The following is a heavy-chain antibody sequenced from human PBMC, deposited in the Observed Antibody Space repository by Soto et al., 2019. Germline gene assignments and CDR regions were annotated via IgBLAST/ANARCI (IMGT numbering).Heavy chain of an antibody. CDR3: VKDNGLGVIPVFYYFGY. CDR2: ISWNSGST. V-gene: IGHV3-9*01. J-gene: IGHJ4*02. D-gene: IGHD3-16*02. Sequence: EVQLVESGGGLLQAGRSLRLSCAASGFSLGDYAMHWVRQAPGKGLEWVEGISWNSGSTGYADSVKGRFTISRDNAKNSLYLQMNSLRAEDTAFYYCVKDNGLGVIPVFYYFGYWGQGTLVTVSS. CDR1: GFSLGDYA.